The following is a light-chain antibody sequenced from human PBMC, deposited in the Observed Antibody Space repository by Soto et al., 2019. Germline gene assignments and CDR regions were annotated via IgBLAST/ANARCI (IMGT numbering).Light chain of an antibody. V-gene: IGKV3-20*01. CDR1: QSISSSY. CDR2: GAS. J-gene: IGKJ1*01. CDR3: QQYAKAPLT. Sequence: EIVLTQSPGTLSLSPGARATLSCRAGQSISSSYLAWYQQKPGQAPRLFIYGASSRATGIPDRFSASGSGTDFTITISRLEPEDGAVYDCQQYAKAPLTFGQGTKVDIK.